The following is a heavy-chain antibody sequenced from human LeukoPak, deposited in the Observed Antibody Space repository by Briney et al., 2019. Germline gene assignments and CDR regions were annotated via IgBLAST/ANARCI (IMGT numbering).Heavy chain of an antibody. V-gene: IGHV3-30*02. J-gene: IGHJ4*02. CDR3: AKDPVAGAPAYYFDN. D-gene: IGHD6-19*01. CDR1: GFTFNSYG. Sequence: GRSLRLSCVASGFTFNSYGMNWVRQAPGKELEWVSFLRYDGRNQHYADSVGGRFTVSRDNPNTTLYLQMNSLRPEDTAVYYCAKDPVAGAPAYYFDNWGQGTLVTVSS. CDR2: LRYDGRNQ.